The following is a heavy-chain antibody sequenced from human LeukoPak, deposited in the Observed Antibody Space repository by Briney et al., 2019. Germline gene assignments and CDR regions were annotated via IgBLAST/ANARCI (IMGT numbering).Heavy chain of an antibody. CDR2: ISHPGTTQ. CDR1: GFTFSIYN. D-gene: IGHD2-15*01. Sequence: GGSLRLSCAGSGFTFSIYNISWVRQAPGKGLEWVSYISHPGTTQYYADSVKGRFTISRDNARNSVYLQMNTLRGEDTAVYYCARDWGYCTGGSCYRYFETWGQGTLVTVSS. J-gene: IGHJ4*02. V-gene: IGHV3-48*01. CDR3: ARDWGYCTGGSCYRYFET.